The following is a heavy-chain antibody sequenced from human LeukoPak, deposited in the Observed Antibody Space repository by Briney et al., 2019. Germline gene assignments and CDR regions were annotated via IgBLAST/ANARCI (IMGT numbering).Heavy chain of an antibody. Sequence: GGSLRLSCAASGFTFSSHGIDWVRQAQGKGLEWVGVIWYDGRKSDYAESVKGRFTISRDNSKNTVDLQMNSLRVEDTAVYYCARVSGHTSDFWGQGTLVTVSS. CDR3: ARVSGHTSDF. CDR2: IWYDGRKS. D-gene: IGHD3-10*01. V-gene: IGHV3-33*01. CDR1: GFTFSSHG. J-gene: IGHJ4*02.